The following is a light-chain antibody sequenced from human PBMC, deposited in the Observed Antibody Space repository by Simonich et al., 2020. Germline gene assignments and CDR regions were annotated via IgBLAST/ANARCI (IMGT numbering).Light chain of an antibody. J-gene: IGKJ4*01. CDR3: QQYYSTLLT. CDR2: WAS. Sequence: DIVMTQSPDSLAVPMGERDTINCKSSQRVLYSSNNKNYLAWYQQKQRQPPKLLIYWASTRESGVPDRFRGSGSGTDFTLTISSLQAEDVAVYYCQQYYSTLLTFGGGTKVEIK. V-gene: IGKV4-1*01. CDR1: QRVLYSSNNKNY.